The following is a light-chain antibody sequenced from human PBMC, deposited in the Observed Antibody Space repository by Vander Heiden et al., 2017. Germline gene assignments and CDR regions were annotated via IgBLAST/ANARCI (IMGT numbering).Light chain of an antibody. Sequence: DIVLTQTPLSLSVTPGHTASMSCKSSQSLLHSDGKTYLYWFLQRPGHPPQLLISEGYKRCSGVPDRFSGSGSGTDFTLKISRVEAEDVGIFYCRQGNLLPVTFGGGTKVEI. J-gene: IGKJ4*01. CDR2: EGY. CDR3: RQGNLLPVT. V-gene: IGKV2-29*03. CDR1: QSLLHSDGKTY.